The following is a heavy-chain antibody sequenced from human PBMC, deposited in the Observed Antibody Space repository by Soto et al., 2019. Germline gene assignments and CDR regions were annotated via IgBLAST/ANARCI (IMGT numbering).Heavy chain of an antibody. V-gene: IGHV1-2*02. Sequence: ASVKVSCKASGYTFASYYMHWVRQAPGQGLEWMGWINPNNGGTNYAQKFQGRVPVTRDTSTSTAYMELSRLTSDHTAVYFCARSLAEGYCIITGCYTKPLYGMDVWGQGTTVTVSS. CDR3: ARSLAEGYCIITGCYTKPLYGMDV. CDR1: GYTFASYY. CDR2: INPNNGGT. J-gene: IGHJ6*02. D-gene: IGHD2-2*02.